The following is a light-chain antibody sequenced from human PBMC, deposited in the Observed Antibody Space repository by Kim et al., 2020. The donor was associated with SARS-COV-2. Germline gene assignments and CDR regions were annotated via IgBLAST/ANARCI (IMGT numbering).Light chain of an antibody. V-gene: IGLV3-25*03. CDR1: ALAKQY. CDR2: KDT. J-gene: IGLJ1*01. Sequence: SYELTQPPSVSASPGQTARITCAGDALAKQYTYWYQVKSGQAPLLVIYKDTQRPSGIPERFSGSTSGSTVTLTISGAQAEDEADYYCQSADSRVSNYVFGTGTKVTVL. CDR3: QSADSRVSNYV.